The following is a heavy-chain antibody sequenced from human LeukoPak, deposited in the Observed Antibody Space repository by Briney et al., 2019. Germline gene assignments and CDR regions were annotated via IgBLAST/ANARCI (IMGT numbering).Heavy chain of an antibody. Sequence: PGGSLRLSCAASGFTFSSYGMHWVRQAPGQGLEWMGWINPNSGGTNYAQKFQGRVTMTRDTSISTAYMELSRLGSDDTAVYYCARGTADSSGYYISVFDYWGQGTLVTVSS. J-gene: IGHJ4*02. CDR3: ARGTADSSGYYISVFDY. CDR1: GFTFSSYG. D-gene: IGHD3-22*01. CDR2: INPNSGGT. V-gene: IGHV1-2*02.